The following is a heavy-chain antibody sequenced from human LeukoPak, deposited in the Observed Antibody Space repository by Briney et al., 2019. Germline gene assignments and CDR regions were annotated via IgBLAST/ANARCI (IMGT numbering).Heavy chain of an antibody. CDR1: GGSVRYYY. D-gene: IGHD2-15*01. J-gene: IGHJ4*02. CDR3: ARTGGLFDY. V-gene: IGHV4-59*02. CDR2: IYYNGST. Sequence: SETLSLTCTVSGGSVRYYYWSWIRQSPGKGLECIGYIYYNGSTNYNPSLKSRVNISVDMSKNQFSLKMSSVTAADTAVYYCARTGGLFDYWGQGRLVTVSS.